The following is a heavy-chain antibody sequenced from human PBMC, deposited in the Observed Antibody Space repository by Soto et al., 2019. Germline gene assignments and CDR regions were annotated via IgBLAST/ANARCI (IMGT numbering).Heavy chain of an antibody. J-gene: IGHJ5*02. CDR1: GGSITSSSSY. Sequence: QLQLQQSGPGLVKPSETLSLTCTVSGGSITSSSSYWAWIRQPPGKGLEWIGSIYYTGHTSYSPSLESRVAISVDTSKNLFSLKLSSVTAADTAVYFCARQSHLDDNFWGTYRSNWLHPWGQGTLVAVSS. CDR3: ARQSHLDDNFWGTYRSNWLHP. D-gene: IGHD3-16*02. V-gene: IGHV4-39*01. CDR2: IYYTGHT.